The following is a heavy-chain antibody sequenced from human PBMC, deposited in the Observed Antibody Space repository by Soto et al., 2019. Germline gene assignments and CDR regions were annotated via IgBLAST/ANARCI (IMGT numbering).Heavy chain of an antibody. CDR1: GGSISSYY. J-gene: IGHJ5*02. D-gene: IGHD3-9*01. V-gene: IGHV4-59*01. Sequence: XETLSLTCTVSGGSISSYYWSWIRQPPGKGLEWIGYIYYSGSTNYNPSLKSRVTISVDTSKNQFSLKLSSVTAADTAVYYCARQNYDILTGYYSWFDPWGQGTLVTVSS. CDR2: IYYSGST. CDR3: ARQNYDILTGYYSWFDP.